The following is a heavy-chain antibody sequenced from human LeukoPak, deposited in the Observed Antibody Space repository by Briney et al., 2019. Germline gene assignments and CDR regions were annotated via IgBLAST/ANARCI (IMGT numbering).Heavy chain of an antibody. D-gene: IGHD3-10*01. CDR3: ARDRGGYDSGSYGPFDP. CDR2: IDLKGRTT. V-gene: IGHV3-20*01. J-gene: IGHJ5*02. CDR1: NFNDYD. Sequence: GGSLRLSCAFNFNDYDMSWVRQAPVKGLEWVAGIDLKGRTTNYADSVKGRFTISRDNINNFLYLQMNSLRVEDTALYHCARDRGGYDSGSYGPFDPWGQGTLVTVSS.